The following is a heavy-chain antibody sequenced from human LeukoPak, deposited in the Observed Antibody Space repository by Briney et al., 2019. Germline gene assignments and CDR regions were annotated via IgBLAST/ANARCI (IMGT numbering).Heavy chain of an antibody. D-gene: IGHD5-12*01. Sequence: PSETLSLTCTLSGGSNSSYYWSWLRQPPGKGLEPIGFIHYSGNTDYNLSLKSRVTISVDTSKNQFALKLSSVTAADTAVYFCARSRYSGYHFDYWGQGTLVTVSS. CDR2: IHYSGNT. CDR3: ARSRYSGYHFDY. CDR1: GGSNSSYY. V-gene: IGHV4-59*01. J-gene: IGHJ4*02.